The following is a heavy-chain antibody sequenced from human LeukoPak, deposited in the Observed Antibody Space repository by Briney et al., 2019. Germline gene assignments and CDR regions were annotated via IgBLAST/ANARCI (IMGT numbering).Heavy chain of an antibody. Sequence: GGSLRLSCAASGFTFSSSSMNWVRQAPWKGLEWVSSISSSSSYIYYADSAKGQFTISRDNAKNSLYLQMNSLRAEDTAVYYCARAPSYYYDSSGYYYNWGQGTLVTVSS. D-gene: IGHD3-22*01. CDR3: ARAPSYYYDSSGYYYN. CDR1: GFTFSSSS. V-gene: IGHV3-21*01. J-gene: IGHJ4*02. CDR2: ISSSSSYI.